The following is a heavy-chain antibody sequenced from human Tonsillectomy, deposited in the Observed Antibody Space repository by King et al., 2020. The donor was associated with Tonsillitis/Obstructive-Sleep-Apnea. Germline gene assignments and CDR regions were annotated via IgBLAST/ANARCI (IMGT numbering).Heavy chain of an antibody. J-gene: IGHJ6*03. CDR2: INHSGST. D-gene: IGHD2-2*01. Sequence: VQLQQWGAGLLKPSETLSLTCAVYGGSFSAYNWSWIRQPPGKGLEWIGEINHSGSTNYNPSLKSRVTISVDTSKNQFSLKLRSLTAADTAVYYCARGDIVVVPAAGYSYYFMDVWGKGTTVTVSS. CDR1: GGSFSAYN. V-gene: IGHV4-34*01. CDR3: ARGDIVVVPAAGYSYYFMDV.